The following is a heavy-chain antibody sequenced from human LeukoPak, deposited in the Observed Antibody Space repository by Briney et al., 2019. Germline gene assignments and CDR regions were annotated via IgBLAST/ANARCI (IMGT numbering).Heavy chain of an antibody. J-gene: IGHJ5*02. CDR3: ARDVLGYCSSTSCSNWFDP. D-gene: IGHD2-2*01. CDR2: XXXXGST. Sequence: SETLSLTXTVSGGSXXXXXXXXIRQXPGXXXXXXXXXXXXGSTNYNPSLKSRVXXXVDXSKNQFSLKLSSVTAAXTAVYYCARDVLGYCSSTSCSNWFDPWGQGTLVTVSS. V-gene: IGHV4-59*01. CDR1: GGSXXXXX.